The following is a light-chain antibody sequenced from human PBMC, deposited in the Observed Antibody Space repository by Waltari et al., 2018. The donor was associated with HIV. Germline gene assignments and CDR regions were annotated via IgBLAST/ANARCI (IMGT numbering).Light chain of an antibody. J-gene: IGLJ1*01. CDR1: SRDVGSYNL. CDR3: CSYVGWSTILYV. Sequence: QSALTQPASVSGSPGQSITISCTGTSRDVGSYNLVSCYQQHPGKAPKLMIYEVSKRPSGVSNRFSGSKSGNTASLTISGLQAEDEADYYCCSYVGWSTILYVFGTGTKVTVL. V-gene: IGLV2-23*02. CDR2: EVS.